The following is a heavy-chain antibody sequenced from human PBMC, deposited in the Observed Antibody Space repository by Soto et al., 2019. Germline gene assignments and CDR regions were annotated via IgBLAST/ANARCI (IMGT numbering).Heavy chain of an antibody. J-gene: IGHJ6*03. CDR3: ARAVPYSDLLVFSGYMDV. CDR1: GFTFSAYA. V-gene: IGHV3-64*01. Sequence: GGSLRLSCAASGFTFSAYAMHWVRQAPGKGLEHVSVISSNGGSTYYVNSVKGRFTISRDNSKNTMYLQMGSLRAEDMAVYYCARAVPYSDLLVFSGYMDVWGKGTTVAVSS. CDR2: ISSNGGST. D-gene: IGHD3-9*01.